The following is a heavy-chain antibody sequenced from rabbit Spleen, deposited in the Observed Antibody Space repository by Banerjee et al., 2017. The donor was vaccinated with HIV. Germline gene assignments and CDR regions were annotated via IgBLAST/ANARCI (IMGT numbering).Heavy chain of an antibody. Sequence: QSLEESGGGLVQPEGSLTLTCTASGFSFSSSYYMCWVRQAPGKGLEWIGCIYTGDGSTAYATWAKGRFTVSKTSSTTVTLQLNSLTAADTATYFCARDTASSFSSYGMDLWGPGTLVTVS. D-gene: IGHD8-1*01. CDR3: ARDTASSFSSYGMDL. J-gene: IGHJ6*01. V-gene: IGHV1S40*01. CDR1: GFSFSSSYY. CDR2: IYTGDGST.